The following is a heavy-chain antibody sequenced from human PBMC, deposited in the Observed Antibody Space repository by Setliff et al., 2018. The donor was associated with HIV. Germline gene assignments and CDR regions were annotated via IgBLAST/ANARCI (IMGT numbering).Heavy chain of an antibody. CDR2: INPKSGDT. Sequence: ASVKVSCKASGYTFTDNYIHWVRQAPGQGLEWMGWINPKSGDTKYEQRFQGRVTMTRDTSISTAYMDLSSLTSDDTAVYYCALASIVSTARWNHWGRGTLVTVSS. CDR3: ALASIVSTARWNH. J-gene: IGHJ5*02. D-gene: IGHD1-26*01. CDR1: GYTFTDNY. V-gene: IGHV1-2*02.